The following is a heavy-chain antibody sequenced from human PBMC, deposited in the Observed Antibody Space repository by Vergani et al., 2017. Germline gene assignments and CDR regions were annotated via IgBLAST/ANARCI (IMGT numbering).Heavy chain of an antibody. Sequence: EVQLLESGGGLVQPGGSLRLSCAASGFTFSSYAMSWVRQAPGKGLEWVSAISGSGGSTYYADSVKGRFTISRDNSKNTLYLQMNSLRAEDTAVYYCAKDGGVSIVVVPAASPYYFDYWGQGTLVTVSS. CDR2: ISGSGGST. CDR3: AKDGGVSIVVVPAASPYYFDY. D-gene: IGHD2-2*01. J-gene: IGHJ4*02. CDR1: GFTFSSYA. V-gene: IGHV3-23*01.